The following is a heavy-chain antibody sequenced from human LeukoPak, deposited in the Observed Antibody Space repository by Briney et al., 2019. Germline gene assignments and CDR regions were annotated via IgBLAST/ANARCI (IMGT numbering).Heavy chain of an antibody. CDR3: ASTPLKQWLSPVDY. CDR2: ISSSSSYI. V-gene: IGHV3-21*01. D-gene: IGHD6-19*01. Sequence: GGSLRLSCAASGFTFSSYSMNWVRRAPGKGLELVSSISSSSSYIYYADSVKGRFTISRDNAKNSLYLQMNSLRAEDTAVYYCASTPLKQWLSPVDYWGQGTLVTVSS. J-gene: IGHJ4*02. CDR1: GFTFSSYS.